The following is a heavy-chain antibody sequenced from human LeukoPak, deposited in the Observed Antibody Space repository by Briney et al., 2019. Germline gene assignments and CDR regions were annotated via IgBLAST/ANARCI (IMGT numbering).Heavy chain of an antibody. D-gene: IGHD2-2*01. CDR1: GFTFSSYA. Sequence: GGSLRVSCVASGFTFSSYAMNWVRQAPGKGLEWVSGISDSAYSRSYADSAKGRFTISRDNSQNTLFLQMNSLRVEDTAVYYCTKGFDGRTSSPDYWGQGTLVTVSS. CDR3: TKGFDGRTSSPDY. J-gene: IGHJ4*02. V-gene: IGHV3-23*01. CDR2: ISDSAYSR.